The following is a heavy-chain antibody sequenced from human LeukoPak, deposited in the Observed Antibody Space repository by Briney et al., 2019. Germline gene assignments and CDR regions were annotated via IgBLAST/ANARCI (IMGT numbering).Heavy chain of an antibody. CDR1: GFTFNNYW. CDR2: IHQDGSEK. Sequence: GGSLRLSCTASGFTFNNYWISWVRQAPGKGLEWVANIHQDGSEKYYVDSVEGRFTISRDNAKNSLYLQMNSLRVGDTAVYYCAREMGTRRPIDCWGQGTLVTVSS. V-gene: IGHV3-7*01. J-gene: IGHJ4*02. CDR3: AREMGTRRPIDC. D-gene: IGHD7-27*01.